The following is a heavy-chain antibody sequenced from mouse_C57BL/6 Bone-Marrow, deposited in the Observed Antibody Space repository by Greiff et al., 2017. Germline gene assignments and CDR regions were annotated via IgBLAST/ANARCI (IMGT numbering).Heavy chain of an antibody. V-gene: IGHV1-47*01. CDR3: AYGSSSYWYFDV. CDR2: FHPYNDDT. Sequence: VQLQESGAELVKPGASVKMSCKASGYTFTTYPIEWMKQNHGKSLEWIGNFHPYNDDTKYNAKFKGKATLTVEKSSSTVYLELSRLTSDDSAVYYCAYGSSSYWYFDVWGTGTTVTVSS. CDR1: GYTFTTYP. J-gene: IGHJ1*03. D-gene: IGHD1-1*01.